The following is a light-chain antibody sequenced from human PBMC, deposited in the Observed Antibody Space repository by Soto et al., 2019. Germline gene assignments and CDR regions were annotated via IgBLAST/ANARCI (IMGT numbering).Light chain of an antibody. J-gene: IGKJ1*01. CDR2: KSS. V-gene: IGKV1-5*03. CDR1: QSISSW. CDR3: QQYNSMGT. Sequence: DIRMTQSPSTLSASVGDRVPLTCRARQSISSWVSWHKKKPGKAPNLLIYKSSSLESGVPSRFSGSGSGTEFTLTIRSLQPDDFATYYCQQYNSMGTFGQGTKVDIK.